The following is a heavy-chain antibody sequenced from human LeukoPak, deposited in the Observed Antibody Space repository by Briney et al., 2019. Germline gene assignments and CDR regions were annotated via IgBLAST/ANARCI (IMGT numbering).Heavy chain of an antibody. CDR2: ISYNGTT. Sequence: SETLSLTCTVSGATVSSYHWSWLRQPPGKGLEWIGYISYNGTTNYNPSLKSRVTISLDTSKNQFSLNLRSVTGVGTAVYFCARGGGYDFWSAYYFPAWGQGALVTVPS. V-gene: IGHV4-59*02. CDR3: ARGGGYDFWSAYYFPA. CDR1: GATVSSYH. J-gene: IGHJ4*02. D-gene: IGHD3/OR15-3a*01.